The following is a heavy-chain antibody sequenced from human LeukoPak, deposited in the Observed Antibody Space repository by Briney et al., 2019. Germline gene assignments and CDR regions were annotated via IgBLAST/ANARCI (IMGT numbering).Heavy chain of an antibody. D-gene: IGHD6-19*01. CDR1: GYTFTSFF. V-gene: IGHV1-46*01. Sequence: ASVKVSCKASGYTFTSFFMHWVRQAPGQGLEWMGIINPSGGSTTYAQKFQGRVTMTRDTSTSTVYMELSSLRSEDTAVFYCARGGSLAAAPHRYYFDYWGQGTPVTVSS. CDR3: ARGGSLAAAPHRYYFDY. CDR2: INPSGGST. J-gene: IGHJ4*02.